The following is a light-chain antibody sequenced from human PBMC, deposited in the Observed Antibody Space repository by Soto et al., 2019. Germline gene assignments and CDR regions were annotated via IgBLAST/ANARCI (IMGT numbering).Light chain of an antibody. CDR3: RQYGSSPSYT. V-gene: IGKV3-20*01. CDR2: GAS. Sequence: EIVLTQSPGTLSLSPGERATLSCRASQSVCSSCYLAWYQQKPGQAPRLLIYGASSRATGIPDRFSGSGSATDLTLTISRQEPEDFAVYYCRQYGSSPSYTFGQGTKLEI. J-gene: IGKJ2*01. CDR1: QSVCSSCY.